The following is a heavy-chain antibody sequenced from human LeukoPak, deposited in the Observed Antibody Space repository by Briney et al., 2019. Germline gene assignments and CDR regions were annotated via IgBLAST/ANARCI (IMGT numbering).Heavy chain of an antibody. CDR2: ISYDGSNK. D-gene: IGHD3-22*01. V-gene: IGHV3-30*18. Sequence: PGGSLRLSCAASGFTFSSYGMHWVRQAPGKGLEWVAVISYDGSNKYYADSVKGRFTVSRDNSKNTLYLQMNSLRAEDTAVYYCAKSQTGHYDSSGYYDYWGQGTLVTVSS. J-gene: IGHJ4*02. CDR1: GFTFSSYG. CDR3: AKSQTGHYDSSGYYDY.